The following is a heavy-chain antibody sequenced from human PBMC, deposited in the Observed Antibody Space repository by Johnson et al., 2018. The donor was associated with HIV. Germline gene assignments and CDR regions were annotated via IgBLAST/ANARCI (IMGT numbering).Heavy chain of an antibody. V-gene: IGHV3-33*06. D-gene: IGHD3-16*01. Sequence: QVKLVESGGGVVQPGRSLRLYCAASGFTFSSYGMHWVRQAPGKGLEWVAVIWYNGREKYYADSVKGRFTVSRDNSKSTLYLQMSSLRAEDMAVYYCAKSTYDNTWFDAFDVWGQGTMVTVSS. J-gene: IGHJ3*01. CDR2: IWYNGREK. CDR1: GFTFSSYG. CDR3: AKSTYDNTWFDAFDV.